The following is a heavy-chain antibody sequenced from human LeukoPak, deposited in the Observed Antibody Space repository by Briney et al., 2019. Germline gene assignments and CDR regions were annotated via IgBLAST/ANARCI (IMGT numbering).Heavy chain of an antibody. CDR2: IYYSGST. D-gene: IGHD3-3*01. Sequence: PPETLCLTCTVSGGSISSYYWSWIRQPPGKGLEWIGYIYYSGSTNYNPSLKSRVTISVDTSKHQFSLKLSSVTAADTDVYYCARSITIFGVVTQTRFFDYWGQGTLVTVSS. CDR1: GGSISSYY. J-gene: IGHJ4*02. CDR3: ARSITIFGVVTQTRFFDY. V-gene: IGHV4-59*01.